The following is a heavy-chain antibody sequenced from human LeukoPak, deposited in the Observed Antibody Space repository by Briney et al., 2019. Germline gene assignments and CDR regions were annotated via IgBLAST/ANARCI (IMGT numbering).Heavy chain of an antibody. CDR1: GFTFDDYA. CDR3: AKEAHSSGWSNWFDP. D-gene: IGHD3-22*01. Sequence: PGGSLRLSCAASGFTFDDYAMHWVRQAPGKGLEWVSGISWNSGSIGYADSVKGRFTISRDNAKNSLYLQMNSLGAEDTALYYCAKEAHSSGWSNWFDPWGQGTLVTVSS. J-gene: IGHJ5*02. CDR2: ISWNSGSI. V-gene: IGHV3-9*01.